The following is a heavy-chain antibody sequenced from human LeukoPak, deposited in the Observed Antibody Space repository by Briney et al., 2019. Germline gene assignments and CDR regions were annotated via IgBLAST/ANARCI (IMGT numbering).Heavy chain of an antibody. CDR3: ARVRYSYGLLFDY. Sequence: SETLSLTCTVSGGSISSYYWSWIRQPPGKGLEWIGYIYYSGSTNYNPSLKSRITISVDTSKNQFSLKLSSVTAADTAVYYCARVRYSYGLLFDYWGQGTLVTVSS. D-gene: IGHD5-18*01. CDR2: IYYSGST. V-gene: IGHV4-59*01. CDR1: GGSISSYY. J-gene: IGHJ4*02.